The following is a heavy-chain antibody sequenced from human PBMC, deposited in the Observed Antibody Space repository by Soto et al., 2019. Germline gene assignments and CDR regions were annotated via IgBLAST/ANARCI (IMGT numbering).Heavy chain of an antibody. CDR2: VTHSGST. Sequence: QVHLQQWGAGLLKPSETLSLTCGVYGGSLRGSYWSWIRQPPGKALEWLGKVTHSGSTTFNPSLKSRVSVSVDTSDHQFSLKLTSVTAADTAVYYCARGHIPVYGPVTDYFDSWGQGTLVNVAS. D-gene: IGHD3-3*01. CDR3: ARGHIPVYGPVTDYFDS. J-gene: IGHJ4*02. CDR1: GGSLRGSY. V-gene: IGHV4-34*02.